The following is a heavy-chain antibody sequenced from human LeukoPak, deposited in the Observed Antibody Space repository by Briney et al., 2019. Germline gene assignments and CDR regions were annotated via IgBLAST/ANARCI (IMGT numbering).Heavy chain of an antibody. CDR2: INPNSGGT. D-gene: IGHD3-22*01. CDR1: GYTFTGYY. V-gene: IGHV1-2*02. J-gene: IGHJ6*02. CDR3: ARELGPRYDSSGYDLPRDYYYYGMDV. Sequence: ASVKVSCKASGYTFTGYYMHWVRQAPGQELEWMGWINPNSGGTNYAQKFQGRVTMTRDTSISTAYMELSRLRSDDTAVYYCARELGPRYDSSGYDLPRDYYYYGMDVWGQGTTVTVSS.